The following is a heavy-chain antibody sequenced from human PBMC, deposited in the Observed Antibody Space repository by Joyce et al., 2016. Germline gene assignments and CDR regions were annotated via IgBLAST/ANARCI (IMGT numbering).Heavy chain of an antibody. J-gene: IGHJ6*02. CDR3: ARTGGSYYDYYYYGLDV. D-gene: IGHD1-26*01. Sequence: EVQLVESGGGLVQPGGSLRLSCTASGFTFSSYWMHWVRQVSGQGRVWVSHISSDESSTSDADSVKGRFTISRDNAKNTLYLHMNSLRTEDTAVYYCARTGGSYYDYYYYGLDVWGQGTTVIVSS. CDR1: GFTFSSYW. V-gene: IGHV3-74*01. CDR2: ISSDESST.